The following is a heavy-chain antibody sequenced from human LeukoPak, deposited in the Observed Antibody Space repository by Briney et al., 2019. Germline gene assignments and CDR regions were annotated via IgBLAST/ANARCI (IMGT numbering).Heavy chain of an antibody. CDR2: IYTSGST. CDR1: GGSISSYY. V-gene: IGHV4-4*07. Sequence: SETLSLTCTVSGGSISSYYWSWIRQPAGKGLEWIGRIYTSGSTNYNPSLKSRVTISVDTSKNQFSLKLSSVTAADTAVYYCARGGIQLWPYYFDYWGQGTLVTVSS. D-gene: IGHD5-18*01. J-gene: IGHJ4*02. CDR3: ARGGIQLWPYYFDY.